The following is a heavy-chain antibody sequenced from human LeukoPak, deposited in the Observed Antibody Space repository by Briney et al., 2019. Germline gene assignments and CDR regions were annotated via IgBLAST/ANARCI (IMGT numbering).Heavy chain of an antibody. CDR3: ASLGGNQWLVLGYYYGMDV. CDR1: GGTFSSYA. J-gene: IGHJ6*02. Sequence: SVKVSCKASGGTFSSYAISWVRQAPGQGLEWMGGIIPIFGTPNYAQKFQGRVTITADESTSTAYMELSSLRSEDTAVYYCASLGGNQWLVLGYYYGMDVWGQGTTVTVSS. CDR2: IIPIFGTP. D-gene: IGHD6-19*01. V-gene: IGHV1-69*01.